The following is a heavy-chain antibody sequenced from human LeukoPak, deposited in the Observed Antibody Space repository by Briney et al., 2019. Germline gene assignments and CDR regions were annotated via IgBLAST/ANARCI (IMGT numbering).Heavy chain of an antibody. CDR3: ARRYCSGGSCYFPTDAFDI. J-gene: IGHJ3*02. V-gene: IGHV1-18*01. Sequence: ASVTVSCKASGYTFTSYGISWVRQAPGQGLEWMGWINAYNGNTNYAQKLQGRVTMTTDTSTSTAYMELRSLRSDDTAVYYCARRYCSGGSCYFPTDAFDIWGQGTMVTASS. CDR1: GYTFTSYG. CDR2: INAYNGNT. D-gene: IGHD2-15*01.